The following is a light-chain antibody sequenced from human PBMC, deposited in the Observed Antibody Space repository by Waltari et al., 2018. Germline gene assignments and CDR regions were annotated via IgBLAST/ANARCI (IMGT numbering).Light chain of an antibody. CDR1: NIGRKS. V-gene: IGLV3-21*04. CDR2: YDS. J-gene: IGLJ3*02. CDR3: QVWDSASDHRGV. Sequence: SYVLTQPPSVSVAPGKTAMVTCGGDNIGRKSVHWYQQKPGQAPIVVISYDSDRPSGIPERLSGSNSGNMATLTISRVEAGDEADYYCQVWDSASDHRGVFGGGTKLTVL.